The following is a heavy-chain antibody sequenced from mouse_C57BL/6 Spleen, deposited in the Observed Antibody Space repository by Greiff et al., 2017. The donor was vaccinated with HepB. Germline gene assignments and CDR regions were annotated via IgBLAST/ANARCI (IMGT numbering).Heavy chain of an antibody. D-gene: IGHD1-1*01. J-gene: IGHJ4*01. CDR1: GFTFSSYA. V-gene: IGHV5-4*01. CDR3: ARDSLRNYAMDY. CDR2: ISDGGSYT. Sequence: DVMLVESGGGLVKPGGSLKLSCAASGFTFSSYAMSWVRQTPEKRLEWVATISDGGSYTYYPDNVKGRFTISRDNAKNNLYLQMSHLKSEDTAMYYCARDSLRNYAMDYWGQGTSVTVSS.